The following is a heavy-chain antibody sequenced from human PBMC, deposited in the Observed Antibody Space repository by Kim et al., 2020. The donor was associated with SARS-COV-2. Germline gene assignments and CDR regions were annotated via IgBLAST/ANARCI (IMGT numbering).Heavy chain of an antibody. V-gene: IGHV3-74*01. D-gene: IGHD3-3*01. CDR1: GFTFSRSW. Sequence: GGSLRLSCTASGFTFSRSWMTWSRQTPGKGPVWVSGINGDGSITNYADSVKGRFTISRDNAKNTLYLEMNSLRVDDTAVYYCVTYDETSWGPGTLVTVSS. CDR3: VTYDETS. CDR2: INGDGSIT. J-gene: IGHJ5*02.